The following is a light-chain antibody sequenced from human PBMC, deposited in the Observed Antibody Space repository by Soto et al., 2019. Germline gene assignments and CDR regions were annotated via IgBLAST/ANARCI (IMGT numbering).Light chain of an antibody. Sequence: EIVLTQSPGTLSLSPGERATLSCRASQSVSSNYLAWYQQKPGQAPRLLIYGASSRAAGIPDRFSGSGSGTDFTLTISRLEPEDFEVYCCQQYGSSPPTFGQETKVEIK. CDR1: QSVSSNY. J-gene: IGKJ1*01. CDR2: GAS. CDR3: QQYGSSPPT. V-gene: IGKV3-20*01.